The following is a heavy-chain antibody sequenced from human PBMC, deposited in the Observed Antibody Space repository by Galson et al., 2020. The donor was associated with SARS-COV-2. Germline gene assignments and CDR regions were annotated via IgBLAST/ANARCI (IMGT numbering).Heavy chain of an antibody. Sequence: ASVMVSCKVSGYTLTELSMHWVRQAPGKGLEWMGGFDPEAGETLYAQKFQGRVTMTEDTSTDTAYMELSSLRSEDTAVYYCATSPPIVVVPAARGPPWFDPWGQGTLVTVSS. CDR1: GYTLTELS. D-gene: IGHD2-2*01. V-gene: IGHV1-24*01. CDR2: FDPEAGET. J-gene: IGHJ5*02. CDR3: ATSPPIVVVPAARGPPWFDP.